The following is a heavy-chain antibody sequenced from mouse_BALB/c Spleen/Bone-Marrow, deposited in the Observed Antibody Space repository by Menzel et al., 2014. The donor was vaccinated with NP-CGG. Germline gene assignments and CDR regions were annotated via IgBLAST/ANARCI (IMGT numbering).Heavy chain of an antibody. CDR2: IDISDSYT. J-gene: IGHJ2*01. V-gene: IGHV1-69*01. CDR3: AREGANVDY. Sequence: QVQLQQPGAEFVMPGASVKLSCKASGHTFTDHWMHWVKQRPGQGLEWIGAIDISDSYTTYNQKFKGKATLTVDESSSKAYIQVSKLTSEDAAVYYCAREGANVDYWGLGITLTVSS. CDR1: GHTFTDHW.